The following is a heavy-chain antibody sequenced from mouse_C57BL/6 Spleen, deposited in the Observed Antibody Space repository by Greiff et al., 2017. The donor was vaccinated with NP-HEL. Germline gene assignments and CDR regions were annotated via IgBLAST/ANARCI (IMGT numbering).Heavy chain of an antibody. Sequence: QVQLQQSGAELVRPGTSVKMSCKASGYTFTNYWIGWAKQRPGHGLEWIGDIYPGGGYTNYNEKFKGKATLTADKSSSTAYMQFSSLTSEDSAIYYCARKRNYYGSSGYFDVWGTGTTVTVSS. CDR3: ARKRNYYGSSGYFDV. CDR1: GYTFTNYW. CDR2: IYPGGGYT. J-gene: IGHJ1*03. D-gene: IGHD1-1*01. V-gene: IGHV1-63*01.